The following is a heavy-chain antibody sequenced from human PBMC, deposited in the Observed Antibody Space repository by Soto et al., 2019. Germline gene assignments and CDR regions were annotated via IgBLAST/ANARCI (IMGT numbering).Heavy chain of an antibody. D-gene: IGHD6-13*01. CDR3: AKRSPYSSGWYSPIFDY. Sequence: GSLRLSCAASGFSFSDYAMSWVRQAPGKGLEWASVISESGGSTHYADSVRGRFTVSRDNSKNSLSLRMNSLRDEDTAVYFCAKRSPYSSGWYSPIFDYWGQGALVTVSS. CDR2: ISESGGST. CDR1: GFSFSDYA. J-gene: IGHJ4*02. V-gene: IGHV3-23*01.